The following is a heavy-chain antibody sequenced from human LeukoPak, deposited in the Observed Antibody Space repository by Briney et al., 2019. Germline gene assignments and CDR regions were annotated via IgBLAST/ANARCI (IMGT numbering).Heavy chain of an antibody. J-gene: IGHJ4*02. CDR3: AKARTLNCGGDCYSYYFDY. CDR2: ISYDGSNK. CDR1: GFTFSSYA. D-gene: IGHD2-21*02. Sequence: PGGSLRLSCAASGFTFSSYAMHWVRQAPGKGLEWVAVISYDGSNKYYADSVKGRFTISRDNSKNTLYLQMNSLRAEDTAVYYCAKARTLNCGGDCYSYYFDYWGQGTLVTVSS. V-gene: IGHV3-30-3*01.